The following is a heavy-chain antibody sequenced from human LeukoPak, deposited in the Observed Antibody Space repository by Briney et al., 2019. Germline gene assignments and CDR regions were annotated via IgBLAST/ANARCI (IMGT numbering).Heavy chain of an antibody. CDR2: ISAYNGNT. Sequence: ASVKVSCKASGYTFTSYGISWVRQAPGQGLEWMGWISAYNGNTNYAQKLQGRVTMTTDTSTSTAYMELRSLRSDDTAVYYCARANYYGSGSYHTPGAFDIWGQGTMVTVSS. J-gene: IGHJ3*02. CDR1: GYTFTSYG. V-gene: IGHV1-18*01. CDR3: ARANYYGSGSYHTPGAFDI. D-gene: IGHD3-10*01.